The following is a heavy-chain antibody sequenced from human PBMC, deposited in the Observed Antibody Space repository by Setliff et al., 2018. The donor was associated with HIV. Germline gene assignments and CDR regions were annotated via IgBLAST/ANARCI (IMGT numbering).Heavy chain of an antibody. J-gene: IGHJ3*02. CDR3: ARHRPYTNSPPGGPFDM. CDR1: GYSFTSYW. D-gene: IGHD6-6*01. Sequence: GESLKISCEASGYSFTSYWIGWVRQIPGKGLEWMGIIYPADSDTRYSPSFQGQVTISADKSINTAYLEWSSLDASDTAIYYCARHRPYTNSPPGGPFDMWGQGTGVTVSS. V-gene: IGHV5-51*01. CDR2: IYPADSDT.